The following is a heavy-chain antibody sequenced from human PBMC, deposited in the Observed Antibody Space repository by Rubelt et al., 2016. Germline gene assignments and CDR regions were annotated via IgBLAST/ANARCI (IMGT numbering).Heavy chain of an antibody. CDR1: GYPFATYA. D-gene: IGHD4-17*01. CDR2: IDAGHCDK. V-gene: IGHV1-3*01. J-gene: IGHJ6*02. Sequence: QVQLVQSGAEVKRPGASVKVSCKASGYPFATYAMHWVRQAPGQRLEWMGWIDAGHCDKNYSINLQGRVTFTRDPSASTAYMELSSLRSEDSAVYYCARFALPAVTTAYYYYALDVWGQGTTVTVSS. CDR3: ARFALPAVTTAYYYYALDV.